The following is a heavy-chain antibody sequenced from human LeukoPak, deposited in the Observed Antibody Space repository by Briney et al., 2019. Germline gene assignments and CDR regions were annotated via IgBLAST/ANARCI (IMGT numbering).Heavy chain of an antibody. Sequence: PGGSLRLSCSASGFTFSNFPMHWVRQAPGKGLEYVSAINTDGGSTYYADSVKGRFIISRDNSRNTLHVQMSSLRAEETAVYYCVKDLRGTAADASDSWGQGTLVTVSS. CDR2: INTDGGST. CDR3: VKDLRGTAADASDS. CDR1: GFTFSNFP. D-gene: IGHD5/OR15-5a*01. J-gene: IGHJ4*02. V-gene: IGHV3-64*05.